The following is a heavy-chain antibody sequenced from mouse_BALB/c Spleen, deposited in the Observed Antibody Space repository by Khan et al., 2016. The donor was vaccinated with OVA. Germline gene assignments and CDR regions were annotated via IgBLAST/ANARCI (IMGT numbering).Heavy chain of an antibody. J-gene: IGHJ1*01. V-gene: IGHV9-1*02. CDR1: GYTFTNYG. D-gene: IGHD2-12*01. Sequence: QIQLVQSGPELKKPGETVKISCKASGYTFTNYGMNWVKQAPGKGLKWMGWINTYTGEPTYADDFKGRFAFSLETSTSPAYLKINNLKNEDIATDVWARTYYSYDRYFDVWGAGTTVNVSS. CDR3: ARTYYSYDRYFDV. CDR2: INTYTGEP.